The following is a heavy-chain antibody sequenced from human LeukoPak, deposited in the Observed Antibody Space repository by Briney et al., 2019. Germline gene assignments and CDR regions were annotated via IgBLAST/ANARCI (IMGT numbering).Heavy chain of an antibody. J-gene: IGHJ3*01. CDR2: VTAAGSYT. V-gene: IGHV3-21*01. CDR3: VRKDSLRSKDAFDL. CDR1: GVSFRGYD. Sequence: GGSLRLSCVPSGVSFRGYDMTWVRQAPGMGLGWVSSVTAAGSYTSYADSVKGRFTISRNNAKNSLYLEMNSLRVEDTALYHCVRKDSLRSKDAFDLWGQGTMVLVSS. D-gene: IGHD3-3*01.